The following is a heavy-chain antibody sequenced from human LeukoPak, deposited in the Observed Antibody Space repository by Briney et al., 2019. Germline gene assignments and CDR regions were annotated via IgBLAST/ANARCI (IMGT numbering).Heavy chain of an antibody. Sequence: GGSLRLSCAASGFTVSTNYMSWVRQAPGRGLEWVSVIYSGGSTYYADSVKGRFTISRDNSKNTLYLQMNSLRAEDTAVYYCARTRRDGYNPFDYWGQGALVTVSS. D-gene: IGHD5-24*01. V-gene: IGHV3-66*01. J-gene: IGHJ4*02. CDR3: ARTRRDGYNPFDY. CDR2: IYSGGST. CDR1: GFTVSTNY.